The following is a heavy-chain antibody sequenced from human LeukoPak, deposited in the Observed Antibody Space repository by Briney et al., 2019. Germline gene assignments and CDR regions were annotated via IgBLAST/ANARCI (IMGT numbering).Heavy chain of an antibody. CDR3: IAAPNY. Sequence: SETLSLTCTVSGGSISSYYWSWIRQPPGKGLEWIGYIYYSGSTYYNPSLKSRVTISVDTSKNQFSLKLSSVTAADTAVYYPIAAPNYWGQGTLVTVSS. CDR1: GGSISSYY. CDR2: IYYSGST. V-gene: IGHV4-59*04. J-gene: IGHJ4*02. D-gene: IGHD6-13*01.